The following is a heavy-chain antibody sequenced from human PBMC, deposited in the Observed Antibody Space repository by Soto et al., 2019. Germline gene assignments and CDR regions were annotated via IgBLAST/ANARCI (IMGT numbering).Heavy chain of an antibody. D-gene: IGHD2-2*01. V-gene: IGHV1-8*02. Sequence: ASVKVSCKASGYTFTSYAMNWVRQATGQRLEWMGWINADNGNTKYAQKFQGRVTMTRNTSISTAYMELSSLRSEDTAVYYCARDQAVYCISTSCLNALYYYYYGMDVWGQGTTVTVSS. CDR3: ARDQAVYCISTSCLNALYYYYYGMDV. CDR2: INADNGNT. CDR1: GYTFTSYA. J-gene: IGHJ6*02.